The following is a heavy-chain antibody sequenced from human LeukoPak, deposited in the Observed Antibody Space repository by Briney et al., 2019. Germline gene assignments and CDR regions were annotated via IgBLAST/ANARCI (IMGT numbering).Heavy chain of an antibody. J-gene: IGHJ6*03. D-gene: IGHD2-2*01. CDR1: GFTLSTHW. CDR3: AGVGKEGSSQHMDV. CDR2: INQDGSEK. Sequence: PGGSLRLSCAASGFTLSTHWMNWVRQAPGRGLEWVANINQDGSEKYYVDSLKGRLTISRDNAKNSLYLQMNSLRAEDTAVYYCAGVGKEGSSQHMDVWGKGTTVIVSS. V-gene: IGHV3-7*01.